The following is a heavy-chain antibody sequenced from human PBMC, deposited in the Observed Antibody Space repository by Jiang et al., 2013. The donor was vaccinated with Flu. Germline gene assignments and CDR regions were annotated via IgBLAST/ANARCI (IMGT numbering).Heavy chain of an antibody. J-gene: IGHJ5*02. CDR3: ARTSWFDP. CDR1: GGSFSGYY. V-gene: IGHV4-34*01. Sequence: KPSETLSLTCAVYGGSFSGYYWSWIRQPPGKGLEWIGEINHSGGTNYNPSLKSRVTVSVDTSKNQFSLKLNSVTAADTAFYYCARTSWFDPWGQGTLVTVSS. CDR2: INHSGGT.